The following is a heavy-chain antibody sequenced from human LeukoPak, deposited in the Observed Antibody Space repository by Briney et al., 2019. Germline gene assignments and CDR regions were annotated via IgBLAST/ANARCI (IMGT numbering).Heavy chain of an antibody. J-gene: IGHJ4*02. V-gene: IGHV3-7*01. Sequence: PGGSLRLSCAASGFNLNTKWMTWVRQAPGKGLEWVANINQDGIEKYYVDSVKGRFTISRDNAKNSLFLEMSGLRAEDSAVYYCADPPSDYWGQGTLVAVSS. CDR3: ADPPSDY. CDR1: GFNLNTKW. CDR2: INQDGIEK.